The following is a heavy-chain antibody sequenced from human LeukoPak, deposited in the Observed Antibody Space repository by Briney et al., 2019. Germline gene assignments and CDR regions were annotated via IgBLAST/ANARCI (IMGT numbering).Heavy chain of an antibody. D-gene: IGHD1-26*01. J-gene: IGHJ4*02. CDR3: ARDRWMYSGSYYSDY. CDR2: LYSGGNT. Sequence: GGSLRLSCAASGLTVSSSYMSWVRQAPGKGLEWVSVLYSGGNTYYADSVKGRFTISRDNSKNTLYLQMNSLRAEDTAVYYCARDRWMYSGSYYSDYWGQGTLVTVSS. CDR1: GLTVSSSY. V-gene: IGHV3-53*05.